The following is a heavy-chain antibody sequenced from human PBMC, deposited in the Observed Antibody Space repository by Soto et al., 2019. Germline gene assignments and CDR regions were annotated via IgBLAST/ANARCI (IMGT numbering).Heavy chain of an antibody. J-gene: IGHJ4*02. CDR3: ARQHCSGGSCYSYYFDY. Sequence: SVKVSCKASGGTFSSYTISWVRQAPGQGLEWMERIIPILGIANYAQKFQGRVTITADKSTSTAYMELSSLRSEDTAVYYCARQHCSGGSCYSYYFDYWGQGTLVNVSS. V-gene: IGHV1-69*02. CDR1: GGTFSSYT. D-gene: IGHD2-15*01. CDR2: IIPILGIA.